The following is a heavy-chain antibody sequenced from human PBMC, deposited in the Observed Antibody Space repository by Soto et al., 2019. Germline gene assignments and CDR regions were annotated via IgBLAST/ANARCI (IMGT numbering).Heavy chain of an antibody. Sequence: QVQLVQSGAEVKKPGASVKVSCKASGYTFTTYGISWVRQAPGQGLEWRGWINGYNGNTNYAQKLQGRVTMTTDTSTSTAYMELRSLRPDDTAVYYCARDPVAGTYFDYWGQGTLVTVSS. V-gene: IGHV1-18*01. CDR3: ARDPVAGTYFDY. D-gene: IGHD6-19*01. CDR1: GYTFTTYG. CDR2: INGYNGNT. J-gene: IGHJ4*02.